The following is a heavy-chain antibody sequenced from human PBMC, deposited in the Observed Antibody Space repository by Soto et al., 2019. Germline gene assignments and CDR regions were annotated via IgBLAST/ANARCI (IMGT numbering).Heavy chain of an antibody. CDR3: ARDGKGGRTPYSSTPTGYYGMDV. D-gene: IGHD6-13*01. CDR1: GFTFSSYA. V-gene: IGHV3-30-3*01. Sequence: QVQLVESGGGVVQPGRSLRLSCAASGFTFSSYAMHWVRQAPGKGLEWVAVISYDGSNKYYADSVKGRFTISRDNSKNTLYLQMNSLRAEDTAVYYCARDGKGGRTPYSSTPTGYYGMDVWGQGTTVTVSS. CDR2: ISYDGSNK. J-gene: IGHJ6*02.